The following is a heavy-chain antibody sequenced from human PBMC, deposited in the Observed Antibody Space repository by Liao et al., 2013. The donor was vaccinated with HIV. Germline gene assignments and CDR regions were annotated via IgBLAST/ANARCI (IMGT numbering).Heavy chain of an antibody. J-gene: IGHJ4*02. V-gene: IGHV4-59*01. CDR2: VSDSGST. Sequence: QLQLQESGPGLVTPSEALSLTCTVSGGSMSDYYWNWIRQSPGKGLEWIAYVSDSGSTNYNPSLESRLNILLDALDASEAQVSLKLRSVTAADTAVYYCASLPRGELVRSYFGHWGQGVRVSVS. CDR3: ASLPRGELVRSYFGH. D-gene: IGHD3-16*01. CDR1: GGSMSDYY.